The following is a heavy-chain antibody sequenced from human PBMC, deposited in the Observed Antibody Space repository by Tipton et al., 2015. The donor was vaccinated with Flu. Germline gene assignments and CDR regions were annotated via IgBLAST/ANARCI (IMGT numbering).Heavy chain of an antibody. CDR3: VRGHYASF. V-gene: IGHV3-30*02. J-gene: IGHJ3*01. CDR2: IRYDESDK. D-gene: IGHD4-17*01. CDR1: GFTFSGYG. Sequence: SLRLSCAASGFTFSGYGMHWVRQAPGKGLEWVAFIRYDESDKYYADSVKGRFTISRDNSKNALYLLINSLRAEDTAVYYCVRGHYASFWGQGTMVTVSA.